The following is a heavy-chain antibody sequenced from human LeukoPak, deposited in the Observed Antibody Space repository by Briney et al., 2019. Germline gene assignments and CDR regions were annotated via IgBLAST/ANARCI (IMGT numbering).Heavy chain of an antibody. CDR2: INSDGSTT. CDR1: GFTFNSYW. CDR3: ARESIGTAAGAFDI. Sequence: GGSLRLSCAASGFTFNSYWMHWVRQAPGKGLVWVSRINSDGSTTSYADSVKGRFTISRDNAKNTLYLQMNSLRAKDTAVYYCARESIGTAAGAFDIWGQGTMVTVSS. J-gene: IGHJ3*02. V-gene: IGHV3-74*01. D-gene: IGHD6-13*01.